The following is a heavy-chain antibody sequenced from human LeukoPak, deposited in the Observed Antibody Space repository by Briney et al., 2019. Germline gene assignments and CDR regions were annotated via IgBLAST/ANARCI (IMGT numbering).Heavy chain of an antibody. CDR1: GYTFTSYG. D-gene: IGHD5-12*01. J-gene: IGHJ4*02. Sequence: SVKVSCKASGYTFTSYGMHWVGQAPGHRLEWMGWRNAGNGNTKYSQEFQGRVTITRETSASTSYMELSSLRSEDMAVYYCARGSGYDFGVIDYWGQGTLVTVSS. V-gene: IGHV1-3*02. CDR2: RNAGNGNT. CDR3: ARGSGYDFGVIDY.